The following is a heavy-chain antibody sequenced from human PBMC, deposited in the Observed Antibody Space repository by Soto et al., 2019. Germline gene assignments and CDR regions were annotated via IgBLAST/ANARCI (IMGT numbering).Heavy chain of an antibody. V-gene: IGHV4-31*03. Sequence: SETLSLTCTVSGGSISSGGYYWSWIRQHPGKGLEWIGYIYYSGSTYYNPSLKSRVTISVDTSKNQFSLKLSSVTAADTAVYYCARASRGYCISTSCYGYNWFDPWGQGTLVTVSS. CDR2: IYYSGST. CDR1: GGSISSGGYY. CDR3: ARASRGYCISTSCYGYNWFDP. D-gene: IGHD2-2*03. J-gene: IGHJ5*02.